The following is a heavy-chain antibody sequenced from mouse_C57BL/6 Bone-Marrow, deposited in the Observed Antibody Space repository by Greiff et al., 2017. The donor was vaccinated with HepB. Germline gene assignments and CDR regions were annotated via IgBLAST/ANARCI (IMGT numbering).Heavy chain of an antibody. J-gene: IGHJ4*01. CDR3: ARPSYYYGSSYYYAMDY. CDR2: INPYNGGT. D-gene: IGHD1-1*01. CDR1: GYTFTDYY. V-gene: IGHV1-19*01. Sequence: EVHLVESGPVLVKPGASVKMSCKASGYTFTDYYMNWVKQSHGKSLEWIGVINPYNGGTSYNQKFKGKATLTVDKSSSTAYMELNSLTSEDSAVYYCARPSYYYGSSYYYAMDYWGQGTSVTVSS.